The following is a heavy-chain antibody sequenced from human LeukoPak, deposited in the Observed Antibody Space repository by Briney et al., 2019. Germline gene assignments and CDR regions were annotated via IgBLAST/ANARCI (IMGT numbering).Heavy chain of an antibody. CDR1: GGSLTSYY. CDR2: IYYSGST. CDR3: ARDRRYSSASGYFDY. V-gene: IGHV4-59*01. D-gene: IGHD6-19*01. Sequence: SETLSLTCTVSGGSLTSYYWSWIRQPPGKGLEWIGYIYYSGSTNYNPSLKSRLSISVDTSKNQFSLRLSSVTAADTAVYYCARDRRYSSASGYFDYWGQGTLVTVSS. J-gene: IGHJ4*02.